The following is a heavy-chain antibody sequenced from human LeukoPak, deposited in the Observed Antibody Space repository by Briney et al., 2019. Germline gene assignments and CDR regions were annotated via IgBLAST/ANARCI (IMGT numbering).Heavy chain of an antibody. Sequence: SVKVSCKASGGTFSSYAISWVRQAPGQGLEWMGGIIPIFGTANYAQEFQGRVTITTDESTSTAYMELSSLRSEDTAVYYCASGYYPQKLKGGWFDPWGQGTLVTVSS. V-gene: IGHV1-69*05. CDR2: IIPIFGTA. J-gene: IGHJ5*02. D-gene: IGHD3-22*01. CDR1: GGTFSSYA. CDR3: ASGYYPQKLKGGWFDP.